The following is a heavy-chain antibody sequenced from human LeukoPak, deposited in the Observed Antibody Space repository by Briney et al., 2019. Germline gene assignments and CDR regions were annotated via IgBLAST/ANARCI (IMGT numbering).Heavy chain of an antibody. D-gene: IGHD2-2*01. CDR2: IYTSGSA. J-gene: IGHJ4*02. CDR3: ARDRDPMYIVVVPAAPFDY. Sequence: KPSETLSLTCTVSGGSISSYYWSWIRQPAGKGLEWIGRIYTSGSANYNPSLKSRVTMSVDTSKNQFSLKLSSVTAADTAVYYCARDRDPMYIVVVPAAPFDYWGQGTLVTVSS. CDR1: GGSISSYY. V-gene: IGHV4-4*07.